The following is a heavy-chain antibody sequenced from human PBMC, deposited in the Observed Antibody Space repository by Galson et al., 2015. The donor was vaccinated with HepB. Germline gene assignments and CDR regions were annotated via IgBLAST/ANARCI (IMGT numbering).Heavy chain of an antibody. J-gene: IGHJ6*02. V-gene: IGHV3-7*03. CDR3: ARDRDLDGRYSSGWYYYYGMDV. D-gene: IGHD6-19*01. CDR2: IKQDGSEK. CDR1: GFTFSSYW. Sequence: SLRLSCAVSGFTFSSYWMSWVRQAPGKGLEWVANIKQDGSEKYYVDSVKGRFTISRDNAKNSLYLQMNSLRAEDTAVYYCARDRDLDGRYSSGWYYYYGMDVWGQGTTVTVSS.